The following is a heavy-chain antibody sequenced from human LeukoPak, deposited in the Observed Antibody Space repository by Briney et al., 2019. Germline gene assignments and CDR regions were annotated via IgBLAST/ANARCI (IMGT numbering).Heavy chain of an antibody. CDR3: ARDRFEIVVVPAAVTDLRYYYYMDV. D-gene: IGHD2-2*01. Sequence: PSQTLSLTCTVSGGSIRSGSYYWSWIRQPAGKGLEWIGRIYTSGSTNYNPSLKSRVTISVDTSKNQFSLKLSSVTAADTAVYYCARDRFEIVVVPAAVTDLRYYYYMDVWGKGTTVTVSS. CDR1: GGSIRSGSYY. CDR2: IYTSGST. J-gene: IGHJ6*03. V-gene: IGHV4-61*02.